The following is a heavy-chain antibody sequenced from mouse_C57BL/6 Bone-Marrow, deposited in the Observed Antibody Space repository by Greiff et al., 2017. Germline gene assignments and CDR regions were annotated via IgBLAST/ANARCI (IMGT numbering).Heavy chain of an antibody. V-gene: IGHV1-66*01. CDR1: GYSFTSYY. J-gene: IGHJ3*01. Sequence: QVQLKESGPELVKPGASVKISCKASGYSFTSYYIHWVKQRPGQGLEWIGWIYPGSGNTKYNEKFKGKATLTADTSSSTAYMQLSSLTSEDSAVYYCARGYYGSRWFAYWGQEPLVTVSA. CDR3: ARGYYGSRWFAY. D-gene: IGHD1-1*01. CDR2: IYPGSGNT.